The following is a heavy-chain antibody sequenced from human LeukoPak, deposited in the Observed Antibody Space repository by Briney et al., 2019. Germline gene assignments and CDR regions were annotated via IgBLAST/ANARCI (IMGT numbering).Heavy chain of an antibody. J-gene: IGHJ4*02. CDR1: GFTFSSYA. CDR2: ISGSGSST. V-gene: IGHV3-23*01. D-gene: IGHD3-3*01. Sequence: GGSLRLSCAASGFTFSSYAMSWVRQAPGKGLEWVSAISGSGSSTYYADSVKGRFTISRDNSKNTLYLQMNSQRAEDTAVYYCAKDYDFWSGPPDYWGQGTLVTVSS. CDR3: AKDYDFWSGPPDY.